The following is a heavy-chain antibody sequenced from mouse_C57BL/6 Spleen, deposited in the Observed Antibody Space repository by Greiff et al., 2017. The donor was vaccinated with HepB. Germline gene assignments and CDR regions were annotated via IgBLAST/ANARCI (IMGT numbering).Heavy chain of an antibody. J-gene: IGHJ2*01. V-gene: IGHV6-3*01. CDR2: IRLQSDNYAT. D-gene: IGHD4-1*01. CDR3: TRTGRYFDY. Sequence: LQESGGGLVQPGGSLKLSCVASGFTFSNYWMNWVRQSPEKGLEWVAQIRLQSDNYATHYAASVKGRFTISRDDSKSIVYLQMNNLRAEDTGIYYCTRTGRYFDYWGQGTTLTVSS. CDR1: GFTFSNYW.